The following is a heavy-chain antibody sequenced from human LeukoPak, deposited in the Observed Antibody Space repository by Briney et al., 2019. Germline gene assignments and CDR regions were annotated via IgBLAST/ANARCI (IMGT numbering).Heavy chain of an antibody. D-gene: IGHD1-14*01. CDR3: VRGHHGLEY. J-gene: IGHJ4*02. CDR1: GFILSGYF. V-gene: IGHV3-7*03. Sequence: GGSLRLSCAASGFILSGYFMSWVRQAPGKGLEWVASIKHDGSEEYYVDSVRGRFTISRDNTKSSLYLQMSSLRAEDTAVYYCVRGHHGLEYWGQGTLVTVSS. CDR2: IKHDGSEE.